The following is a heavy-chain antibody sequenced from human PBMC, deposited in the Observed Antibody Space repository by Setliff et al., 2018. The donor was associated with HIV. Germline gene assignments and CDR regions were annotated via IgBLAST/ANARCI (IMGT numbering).Heavy chain of an antibody. Sequence: PSETLSLTCAVYGESFSAYFWSWIRQSPGKGLEWIGEINHSGVTNYNPSLKSRLTISVDTSKNQFSLRLRSVTAADTALYYCARVIGWDDASDCWGQGTVVTVSS. V-gene: IGHV4-34*01. J-gene: IGHJ4*02. CDR3: ARVIGWDDASDC. D-gene: IGHD1-1*01. CDR2: INHSGVT. CDR1: GESFSAYF.